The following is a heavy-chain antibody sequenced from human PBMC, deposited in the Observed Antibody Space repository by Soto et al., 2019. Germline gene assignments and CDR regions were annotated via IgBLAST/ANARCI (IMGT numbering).Heavy chain of an antibody. D-gene: IGHD5-12*01. J-gene: IGHJ6*02. V-gene: IGHV4-59*01. CDR1: GGSISNYY. CDR3: ARDLGGYDNYYYGMDV. CDR2: IYYSGST. Sequence: PSETLSLTCTVSGGSISNYYWSWIRQPPGKGLEWIGYIYYSGSTNYNPSLKSRVTISVDTSKNHFSPKLSSVTAADTAVYYCARDLGGYDNYYYGMDVWGQGTTVTVSS.